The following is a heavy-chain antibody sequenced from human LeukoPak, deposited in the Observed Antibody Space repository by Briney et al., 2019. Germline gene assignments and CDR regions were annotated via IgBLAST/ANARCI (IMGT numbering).Heavy chain of an antibody. Sequence: PSETLSLTCAAYGGSFSGYYWSWIRQPPGKGLEWIGEINHSGSTNYNPSLKSRVTISVDTSKNQFSLKLSSVTAADTAVYYCARADLGYCSSTSCYEDDAFDIWGQGTMVTVSS. V-gene: IGHV4-34*01. CDR3: ARADLGYCSSTSCYEDDAFDI. D-gene: IGHD2-2*01. J-gene: IGHJ3*02. CDR2: INHSGST. CDR1: GGSFSGYY.